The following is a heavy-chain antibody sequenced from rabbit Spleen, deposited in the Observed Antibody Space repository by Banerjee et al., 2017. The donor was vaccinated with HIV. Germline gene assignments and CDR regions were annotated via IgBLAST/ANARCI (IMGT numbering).Heavy chain of an antibody. D-gene: IGHD1-1*01. V-gene: IGHV1S7*01. J-gene: IGHJ4*01. Sequence: QLEESGGRLVQPGGSLTLSCKAYGFTISNYWMNWVRQAPGKGLEWIRIIYPITDTTYYANWVNGRFTISSDNARNTVDLQMNSLTAADTATYFCAREDVGGSVSLWGQGTLVTVS. CDR1: GFTISNYW. CDR2: IYPITDTT. CDR3: AREDVGGSVSL.